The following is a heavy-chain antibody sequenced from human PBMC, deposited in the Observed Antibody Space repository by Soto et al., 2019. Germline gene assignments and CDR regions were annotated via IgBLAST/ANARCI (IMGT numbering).Heavy chain of an antibody. D-gene: IGHD4-17*01. Sequence: GGSLRLSCAASGFTFSSYAMSWVRQAPGKGLEWVSAISGSGGSTYYADSVKGRFTISRDNSKNTLYLQMNSLRAEDTAVYYCAKDKDYGDPSYYYYYGMDVWGQGTTVTVSS. CDR2: ISGSGGST. V-gene: IGHV3-23*01. CDR3: AKDKDYGDPSYYYYYGMDV. CDR1: GFTFSSYA. J-gene: IGHJ6*02.